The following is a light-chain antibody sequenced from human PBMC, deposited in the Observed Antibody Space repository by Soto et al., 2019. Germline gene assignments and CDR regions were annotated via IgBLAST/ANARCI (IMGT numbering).Light chain of an antibody. CDR2: AAS. Sequence: DIPMTQPPSSLSASLGDRVTITCRAGQYMGRDWNSYQQKPGKAPKLLIYAASSLHSGVPSRFSGSGSGTDFTLPISSLQPEDFATYSCQQTYSTQLTFGGGPKVEIK. J-gene: IGKJ4*01. CDR3: QQTYSTQLT. CDR1: QYMGRD. V-gene: IGKV1-39*01.